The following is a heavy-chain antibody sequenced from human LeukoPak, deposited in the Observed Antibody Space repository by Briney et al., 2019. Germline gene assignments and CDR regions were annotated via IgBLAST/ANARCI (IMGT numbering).Heavy chain of an antibody. J-gene: IGHJ6*02. D-gene: IGHD4-17*01. CDR2: ISAYNGNT. CDR3: ARRRYGDPEITSRYYGMDV. Sequence: GASVKVSCKASGYTFTSYGISWVRQAPGQGLEWMGWISAYNGNTNYAQKLQGRVTMTTDTSTSTAYMELRSLRSDDTAVYYCARRRYGDPEITSRYYGMDVWGQGTTVTVSS. CDR1: GYTFTSYG. V-gene: IGHV1-18*01.